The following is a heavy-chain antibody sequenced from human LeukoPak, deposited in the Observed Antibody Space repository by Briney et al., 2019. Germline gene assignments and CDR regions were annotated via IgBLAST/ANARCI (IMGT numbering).Heavy chain of an antibody. CDR2: IFQGGGEI. CDR1: GFTFSTFA. J-gene: IGHJ4*02. CDR3: AREVSYYFDY. V-gene: IGHV3-23*01. D-gene: IGHD1-14*01. Sequence: GGSLRLSCAASGFTFSTFAMIWVRQPPGKGLEWVSSIFQGGGEIHYADSVRGRFTISRDNSKRTLYLQMNSLRSEDTAVYYCAREVSYYFDYWGQGTLVTVSS.